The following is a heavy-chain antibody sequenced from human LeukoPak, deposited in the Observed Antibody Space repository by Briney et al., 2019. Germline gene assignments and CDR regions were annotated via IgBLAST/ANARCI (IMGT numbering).Heavy chain of an antibody. V-gene: IGHV1-2*02. D-gene: IGHD5-12*01. CDR1: GYTFVGYY. Sequence: APVKVSFKASGYTFVGYYLHWVRQAPGQGLEWMAWIDPYTGNTHYAQKFQGRITVTRDTSVSTTYMELSWLTSDDTARYYCAREYSASEHWGQGTLVTVSS. CDR2: IDPYTGNT. J-gene: IGHJ4*02. CDR3: AREYSASEH.